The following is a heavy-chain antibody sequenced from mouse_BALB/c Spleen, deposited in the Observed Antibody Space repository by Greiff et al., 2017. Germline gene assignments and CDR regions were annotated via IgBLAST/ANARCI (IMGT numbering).Heavy chain of an antibody. V-gene: IGHV5-4*02. J-gene: IGHJ2*01. CDR2: ISDGGSYT. CDR3: AREGDYDVSDY. Sequence: DVHLVESGGGLVKPGGSLKLSCAASGFTFSDYYMYWVRQTPEKRLEWVATISDGGSYTYYPDSVKGRFTISRDNAKNNLYLQMSSLKSEDTAMYYCAREGDYDVSDYWGQGTTLTVSS. CDR1: GFTFSDYY. D-gene: IGHD2-4*01.